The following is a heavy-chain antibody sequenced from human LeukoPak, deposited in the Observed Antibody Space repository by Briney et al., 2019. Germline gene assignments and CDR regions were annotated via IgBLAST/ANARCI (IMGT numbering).Heavy chain of an antibody. V-gene: IGHV3-21*01. CDR3: ARDRDSGTYYYGMDV. CDR1: GFTFSSYS. Sequence: GGSLRLSCAASGFTFSSYSMNWVRQAPGKGLEWVSSISSSSSYIYYADSVKGRFTISRDNAKNSLYLQMNSLRAEDTAVYYCARDRDSGTYYYGMDVWGQGTTVTASS. CDR2: ISSSSSYI. J-gene: IGHJ6*02. D-gene: IGHD1-26*01.